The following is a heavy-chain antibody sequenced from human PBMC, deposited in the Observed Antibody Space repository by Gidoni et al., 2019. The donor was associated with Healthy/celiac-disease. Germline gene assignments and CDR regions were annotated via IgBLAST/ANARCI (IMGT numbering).Heavy chain of an antibody. Sequence: EVQLVQSGAEVKKPGESLQISCKCSGSSFTSYWLGWVRQMPRKGLEWMGITYPGDSDTRYSPSFQGQVTISADKSISTAYLQWSSLKASDTAMYYCARPSSGYQVNAFDIWGQGTMVTVSS. V-gene: IGHV5-51*01. J-gene: IGHJ3*02. CDR1: GSSFTSYW. D-gene: IGHD3-22*01. CDR2: TYPGDSDT. CDR3: ARPSSGYQVNAFDI.